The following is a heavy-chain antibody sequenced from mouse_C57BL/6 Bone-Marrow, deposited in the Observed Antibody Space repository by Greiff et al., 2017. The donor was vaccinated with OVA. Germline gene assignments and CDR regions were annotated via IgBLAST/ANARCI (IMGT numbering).Heavy chain of an antibody. D-gene: IGHD1-1*02. CDR3: ANYYMNCGCYAKDY. CDR2: IYPCDGYT. Sequence: QVQLQQSGAELVKPGASVKLSCKASGYTFTSYWMKWVKQRPGKGLEWIGEIYPCDGYTNYNEKFKGKATLTADTSSSTAYMQLSSLSSDDSAVYYCANYYMNCGCYAKDYWGQGTSVTVAS. V-gene: IGHV1-50*01. J-gene: IGHJ4*01. CDR1: GYTFTSYW.